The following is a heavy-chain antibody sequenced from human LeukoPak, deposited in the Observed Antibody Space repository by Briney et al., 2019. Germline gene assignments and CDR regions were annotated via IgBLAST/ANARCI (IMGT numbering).Heavy chain of an antibody. V-gene: IGHV4-59*01. CDR1: GGSISSYY. Sequence: KPSETLSLTCTVSGGSISSYYWSWIRQPPGKGLEWIGYIYYSGSTNYNPSLKSRVTTSVDTSKNQFSLKLSSVTAADTAVYYCATMPGYCSGGSCYPDAFDIWGQGTMVTVSS. D-gene: IGHD2-15*01. CDR2: IYYSGST. J-gene: IGHJ3*02. CDR3: ATMPGYCSGGSCYPDAFDI.